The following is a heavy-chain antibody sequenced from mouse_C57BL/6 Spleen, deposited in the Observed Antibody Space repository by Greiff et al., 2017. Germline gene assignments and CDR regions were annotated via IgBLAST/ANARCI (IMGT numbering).Heavy chain of an antibody. V-gene: IGHV1-61*01. J-gene: IGHJ3*01. CDR3: AREGLLRRFAY. Sequence: VQLQQPGAELVRPGSSVKLSCKASGYTFTSYWMDWVQQRPGQSLEWIGNIYPSDSETHYNQKFKDKATLTVDKSSSTAYMQLSSLTSEDSAVYYCAREGLLRRFAYWGQGTLVTVSA. CDR2: IYPSDSET. D-gene: IGHD2-3*01. CDR1: GYTFTSYW.